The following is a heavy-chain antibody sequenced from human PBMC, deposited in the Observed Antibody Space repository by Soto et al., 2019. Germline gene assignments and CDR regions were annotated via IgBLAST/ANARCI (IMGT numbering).Heavy chain of an antibody. V-gene: IGHV3-48*03. CDR2: ISSGGRTT. D-gene: IGHD4-4*01. CDR3: ARVGRRWLQYYYDY. Sequence: DVQLVEAGVGLVQPGGSLRLSCAAFGFTFSSYEINWVRQAPGKGLEWVSYISSGGRTTYYADSVKGRFTISRDNAKNSLFLQMNSLRAEDTAVYYCARVGRRWLQYYYDYWGQGTLVTVSS. J-gene: IGHJ4*02. CDR1: GFTFSSYE.